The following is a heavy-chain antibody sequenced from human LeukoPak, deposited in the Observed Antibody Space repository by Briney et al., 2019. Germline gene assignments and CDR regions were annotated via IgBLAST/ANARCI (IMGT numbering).Heavy chain of an antibody. V-gene: IGHV2-70*11. D-gene: IGHD3-10*01. CDR1: GFSLSTSGMC. CDR3: ARITMVRGVMPAFDY. Sequence: SGPTLVNPTQTLTLTCTFSGFSLSTSGMCVSWIRQPPGKALEWLARIDWDDDKYYSTSLKTRLTISKDTSKNQVVLTMTNMDPVDTATYYCARITMVRGVMPAFDYWGQGTLVTVSS. CDR2: IDWDDDK. J-gene: IGHJ4*02.